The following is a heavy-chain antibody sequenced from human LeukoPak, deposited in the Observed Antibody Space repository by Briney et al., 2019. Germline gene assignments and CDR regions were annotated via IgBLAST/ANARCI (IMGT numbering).Heavy chain of an antibody. CDR1: GFTVSSNY. D-gene: IGHD2-15*01. Sequence: GGSLRLSCAASGFTVSSNYMNWVRQAPGKGLEWVSVIYSAGSTYYADSMKGRFTISRDNSKNTLYLQMNSLRAEDTAVYYCARGVACSGGRCYQAFDIWGQGTMVTVSS. CDR3: ARGVACSGGRCYQAFDI. J-gene: IGHJ3*02. CDR2: IYSAGST. V-gene: IGHV3-66*02.